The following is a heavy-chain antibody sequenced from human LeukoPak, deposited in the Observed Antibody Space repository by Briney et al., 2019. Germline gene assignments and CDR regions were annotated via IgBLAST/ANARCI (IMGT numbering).Heavy chain of an antibody. Sequence: SETLSLTCTVSGGSISCDTYYWGWVRQPPGKGLEWIGTIYSGGTTYYNPSLKSRVIMSLDASKNQISLRLTSASATDTAMYYCAKPTGSKGWFGTWGQGTLVTVSS. CDR3: AKPTGSKGWFGT. D-gene: IGHD4-17*01. CDR2: IYSGGTT. J-gene: IGHJ5*02. V-gene: IGHV4-39*01. CDR1: GGSISCDTYY.